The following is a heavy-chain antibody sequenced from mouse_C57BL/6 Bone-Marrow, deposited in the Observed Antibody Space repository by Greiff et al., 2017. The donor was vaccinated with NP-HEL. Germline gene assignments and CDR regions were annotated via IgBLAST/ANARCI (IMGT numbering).Heavy chain of an antibody. Sequence: VQLQQSGAELARPGASVKLSCKASGYTFTSYGISWVKQSTGQGLEWIGEIYPRSGNTYYNEKFKGKATLTADKSSSTAYMELRSLTSEDSAVYFFARRGYDYGSSYWWYFDVWGTGTTVTVAS. V-gene: IGHV1-81*01. CDR1: GYTFTSYG. CDR3: ARRGYDYGSSYWWYFDV. J-gene: IGHJ1*03. CDR2: IYPRSGNT. D-gene: IGHD1-1*01.